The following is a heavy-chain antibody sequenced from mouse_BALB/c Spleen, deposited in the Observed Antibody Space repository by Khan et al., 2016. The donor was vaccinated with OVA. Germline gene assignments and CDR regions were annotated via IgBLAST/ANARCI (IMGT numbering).Heavy chain of an antibody. J-gene: IGHJ3*01. CDR3: TRHGYVAWFTY. D-gene: IGHD2-2*01. V-gene: IGHV1S135*01. CDR1: GYSFTTYY. Sequence: VQLQQSGPELMKPGASVKISCMASGYSFTTYYIHWVMQSHGKSLEWIGYIDPFSGSTTYNQKFKGKATLTVDKSSSPAYIHLSNLTSEDSAVYDCTRHGYVAWFTYWGQGTLVTVSS. CDR2: IDPFSGST.